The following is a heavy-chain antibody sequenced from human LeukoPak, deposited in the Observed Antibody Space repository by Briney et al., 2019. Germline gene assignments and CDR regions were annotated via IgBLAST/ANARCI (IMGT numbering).Heavy chain of an antibody. D-gene: IGHD3-10*01. CDR1: GYTFPSYD. Sequence: ASVNVSCKASGYTFPSYDINWVRQATGQGIEWMGWMNPNSGNTGYAQKFQGRVTMTRNTSISTAYMELSSLRSEDTAVYYCARKMHLYGSGSYFVYWGQGTLVTVSS. J-gene: IGHJ4*02. CDR3: ARKMHLYGSGSYFVY. V-gene: IGHV1-8*01. CDR2: MNPNSGNT.